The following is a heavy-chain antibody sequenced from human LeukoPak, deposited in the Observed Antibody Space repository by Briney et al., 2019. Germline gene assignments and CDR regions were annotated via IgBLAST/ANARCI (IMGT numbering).Heavy chain of an antibody. CDR2: ISSSSSYI. J-gene: IGHJ4*02. CDR3: ARGVSSWYYNFDY. Sequence: GGSLRLSCAASGFTFNNYAMNWVRQAPGKGLEWVSSISSSSSYIYYADSVKGRFTISRDNAKNSLYLQMNSLRAEDTAVYYCARGVSSWYYNFDYWGQGTLVTVSS. D-gene: IGHD6-13*01. V-gene: IGHV3-21*01. CDR1: GFTFNNYA.